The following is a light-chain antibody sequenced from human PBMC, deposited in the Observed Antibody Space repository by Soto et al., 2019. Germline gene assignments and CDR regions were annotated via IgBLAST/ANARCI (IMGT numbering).Light chain of an antibody. J-gene: IGLJ7*01. CDR3: QSYDSSLSGYAV. V-gene: IGLV1-40*01. Sequence: QSVLTQPPSVSGAPGQRVTISCTGSSSNIGAGYDVHWYQQLPGTAPKLLIYGNSNRPSGVPDRFSGSKSGTSASLAITGLQGEDEADDYCQSYDSSLSGYAVFGGGTQLTVL. CDR1: SSNIGAGYD. CDR2: GNS.